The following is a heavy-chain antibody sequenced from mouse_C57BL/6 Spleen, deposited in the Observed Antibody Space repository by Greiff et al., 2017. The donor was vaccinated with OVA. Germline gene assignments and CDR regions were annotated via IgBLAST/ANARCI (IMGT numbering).Heavy chain of an antibody. V-gene: IGHV1-82*01. CDR3: ARGTTVVEGDFDY. J-gene: IGHJ2*01. CDR1: GYAFSSSW. D-gene: IGHD1-1*01. Sequence: QVQLQQSGPELVKPGASVKISCKASGYAFSSSWMNWVKQRPGKGLEWIGRIYPGDGDTNYNGKFKGKATLTADKSSSTAYVQLSSRTSEDSAVYFCARGTTVVEGDFDYWGQGTTLTVSS. CDR2: IYPGDGDT.